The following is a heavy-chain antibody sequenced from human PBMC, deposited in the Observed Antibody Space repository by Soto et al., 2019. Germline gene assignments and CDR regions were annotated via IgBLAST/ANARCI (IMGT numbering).Heavy chain of an antibody. CDR2: IIPTFPPA. CDR1: GGTFSSYA. Sequence: ASVKVSCKASGGTFSSYAISCVRQAPGQGLEWMGGIIPTFPPAPSPHKFQARVTIPADASTSTASLELRSLRSEHTAVYSCARDPPFGTSYYGSGSSLGPNYYGMDVWGQGTTVTVSS. CDR3: ARDPPFGTSYYGSGSSLGPNYYGMDV. J-gene: IGHJ6*02. D-gene: IGHD3-10*01. V-gene: IGHV1-69*13.